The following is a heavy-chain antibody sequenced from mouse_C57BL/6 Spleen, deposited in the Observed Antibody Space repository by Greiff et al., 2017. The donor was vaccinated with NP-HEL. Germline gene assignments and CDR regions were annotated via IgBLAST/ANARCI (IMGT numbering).Heavy chain of an antibody. V-gene: IGHV1-82*01. Sequence: LVESGPELVKPGASVKISCKASGYAFSSSWMNWVKQRPGKGLEWIGRIYPGDGDTKYNGKFKGKATLTADKSSSTAYMQLSSLTSEDSAFYFCARSVTTVVGFDYWGQGTTLTVSS. CDR2: IYPGDGDT. D-gene: IGHD1-1*01. CDR1: GYAFSSSW. CDR3: ARSVTTVVGFDY. J-gene: IGHJ2*01.